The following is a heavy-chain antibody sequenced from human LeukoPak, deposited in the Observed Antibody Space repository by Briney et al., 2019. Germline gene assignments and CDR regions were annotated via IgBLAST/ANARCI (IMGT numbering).Heavy chain of an antibody. Sequence: GGSLRLSCAASGFTFSSYWMHWVRQAPGKGLVWVSRINGDGSTTTYVDSVKGRFTIYRDNAKNTVYLQMNSLRVEDTAVYYCATVRSGSWDWFDPWGQGTLVTVPS. J-gene: IGHJ5*02. CDR3: ATVRSGSWDWFDP. CDR1: GFTFSSYW. D-gene: IGHD3-10*01. CDR2: INGDGSTT. V-gene: IGHV3-74*01.